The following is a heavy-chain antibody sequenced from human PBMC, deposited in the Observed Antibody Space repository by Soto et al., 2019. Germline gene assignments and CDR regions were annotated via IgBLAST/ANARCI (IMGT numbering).Heavy chain of an antibody. Sequence: QVQLQESGPGLVKPSQTLSLTCTVSGGSISSGGYYWSWIRQHPGKGLEWIGYIYYSGSTYYNPYLKSRVTMSVDTSKNQCSLKLSSVTAADTAVYYCTRGLSNPGWFAPWGQGTLVTVSS. CDR3: TRGLSNPGWFAP. V-gene: IGHV4-31*03. CDR2: IYYSGST. J-gene: IGHJ5*02. CDR1: GGSISSGGYY. D-gene: IGHD4-4*01.